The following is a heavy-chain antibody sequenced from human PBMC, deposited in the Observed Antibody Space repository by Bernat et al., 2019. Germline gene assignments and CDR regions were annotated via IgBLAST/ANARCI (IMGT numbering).Heavy chain of an antibody. CDR2: ISSSGSYT. V-gene: IGHV3-11*05. Sequence: QVHLVESGGDLVKPGGSLRLSCAASGFTFSDYYMSWIRQAPGKGLEWVAYISSSGSYTIYADSVQGRFTISRDNAKNSLYLQMNSLRVGDTAVYYCARLAVGAATGTGYFDFWGQGTLVTVSS. CDR1: GFTFSDYY. D-gene: IGHD1-1*01. J-gene: IGHJ4*02. CDR3: ARLAVGAATGTGYFDF.